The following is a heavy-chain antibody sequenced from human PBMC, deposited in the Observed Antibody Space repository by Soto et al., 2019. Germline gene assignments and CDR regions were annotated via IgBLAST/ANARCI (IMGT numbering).Heavy chain of an antibody. CDR3: ARDPQRGYSGRDV. D-gene: IGHD2-2*01. CDR1: GFSFSTYD. J-gene: IGHJ6*02. CDR2: ISSGGQTI. Sequence: EVQLVESGGGLVQPGGSLRLSCAASGFSFSTYDMNWVRQAPGKGLEWVSYISSGGQTIKSTDSVKGRFTISRDNAKNSLYLQMRGLRDEDTGAYYCARDPQRGYSGRDVWGQGNTVTVSS. V-gene: IGHV3-48*02.